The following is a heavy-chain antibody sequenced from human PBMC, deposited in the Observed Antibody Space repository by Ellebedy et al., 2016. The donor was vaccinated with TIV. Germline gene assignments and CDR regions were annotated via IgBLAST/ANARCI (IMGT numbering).Heavy chain of an antibody. V-gene: IGHV4-59*08. J-gene: IGHJ4*02. D-gene: IGHD5-18*01. CDR2: IYYSGST. CDR3: ASLKNTAMVI. CDR1: GGSISSYY. Sequence: MPSETLSLTCTVSGGSISSYYWSWIRQPPGKGLEWIGYIYYSGSTNYNPSPKSRVTISVDTSKNQFSLKLSSVTAADTAVYYCASLKNTAMVIWGQGTLVTVSS.